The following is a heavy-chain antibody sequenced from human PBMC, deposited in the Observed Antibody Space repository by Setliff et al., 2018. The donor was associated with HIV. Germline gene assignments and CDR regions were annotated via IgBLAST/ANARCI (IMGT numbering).Heavy chain of an antibody. V-gene: IGHV4-4*08. D-gene: IGHD2-15*01. J-gene: IGHJ3*02. Sequence: PSETLSLTCTVSGASIKDYYWNWIRQPPGKGLEWIGHIYTSGSTNYNPSLKSRVTISVDTSKNQFSLKLSSVTAADTAVYYCARASSRLNCSGGSCYRAPYAFDIWGQGTLVNVSS. CDR1: GASIKDYY. CDR3: ARASSRLNCSGGSCYRAPYAFDI. CDR2: IYTSGST.